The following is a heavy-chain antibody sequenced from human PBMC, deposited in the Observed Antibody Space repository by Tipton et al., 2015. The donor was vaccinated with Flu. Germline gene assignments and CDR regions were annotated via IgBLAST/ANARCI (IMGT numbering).Heavy chain of an antibody. CDR2: IFHTGST. CDR1: GGSITSYY. CDR3: AREWSAFDI. J-gene: IGHJ3*02. D-gene: IGHD2-15*01. V-gene: IGHV4-59*01. Sequence: TLSLTCSVSGGSITSYYWSWIRQPQGKGLEWIAFIFHTGSTSYNPSLKSRVSISLDTSRTQFSLKLSSVTAADTDVYYCAREWSAFDIWGQGTMVTVSS.